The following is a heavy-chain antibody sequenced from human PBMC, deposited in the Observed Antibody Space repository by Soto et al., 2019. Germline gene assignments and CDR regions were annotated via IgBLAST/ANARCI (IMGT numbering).Heavy chain of an antibody. V-gene: IGHV1-69*12. CDR3: ASADTAMVTGYYGMDV. J-gene: IGHJ6*02. CDR1: GGTFSSYA. CDR2: IIPIFGTA. D-gene: IGHD5-18*01. Sequence: QVQLVQSGAEVKKPGSSVKVSCKASGGTFSSYAISWVRQAPGQGLEWMGGIIPIFGTANYAQKFQGRVTSTADEATSTAYMELSSLRSEDTAVYYCASADTAMVTGYYGMDVWGQGTTVTVSS.